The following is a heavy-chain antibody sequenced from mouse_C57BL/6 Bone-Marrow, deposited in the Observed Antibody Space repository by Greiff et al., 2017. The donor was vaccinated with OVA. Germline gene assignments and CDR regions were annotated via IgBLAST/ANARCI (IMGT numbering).Heavy chain of an antibody. CDR1: GFNIKDDY. CDR2: IDPENGDT. CDR3: TSYGNFDY. V-gene: IGHV14-4*01. J-gene: IGHJ2*01. Sequence: EVKLQESGAELVRPGASVKLSCTASGFNIKDDYMHWVKQRPEQGLEWIGWIDPENGDTEYASKFQGKATITADTSSNTADLQLSSLTSEDTAVYYCTSYGNFDYWGQGTTLTVSS. D-gene: IGHD2-1*01.